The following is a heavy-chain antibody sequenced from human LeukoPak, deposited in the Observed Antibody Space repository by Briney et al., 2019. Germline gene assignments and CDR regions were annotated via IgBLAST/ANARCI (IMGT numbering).Heavy chain of an antibody. Sequence: GGSLSLTCATSGFSFTDYPMNWVRQAPGKGLEWISNIRTTAEGAKYAYYADSVKGRVTTSRDDGKNTLYLHMNSLRDDDTAVYYCATDQRYAFDYWGQGILVTVSS. CDR1: GFSFTDYP. J-gene: IGHJ4*02. CDR2: IRTTAEGAKYA. V-gene: IGHV3-48*02. D-gene: IGHD3-9*01. CDR3: ATDQRYAFDY.